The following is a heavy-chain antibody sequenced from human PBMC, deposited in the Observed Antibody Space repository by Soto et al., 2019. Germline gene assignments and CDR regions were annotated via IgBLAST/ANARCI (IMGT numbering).Heavy chain of an antibody. CDR1: GYTFTSYD. J-gene: IGHJ5*02. V-gene: IGHV1-8*01. CDR2: MNPNSGNT. Sequence: QVQLVQSGAEVKKPGASVKVSCKASGYTFTSYDINWVRQAPGQGLAWMGWMNPNSGNTGYAQKFQGRVTMTRNTSISTAYMELSSLRSEDTAVYYCAREYNWSQRFDPWGQGTLVTVSS. CDR3: AREYNWSQRFDP. D-gene: IGHD1-20*01.